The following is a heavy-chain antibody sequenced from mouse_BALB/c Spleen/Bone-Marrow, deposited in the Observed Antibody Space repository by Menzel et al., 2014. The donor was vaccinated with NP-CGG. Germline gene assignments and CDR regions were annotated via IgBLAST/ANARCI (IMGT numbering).Heavy chain of an antibody. CDR3: ARGHYGDY. CDR1: GFTFSNSA. CDR2: ISSGGNT. Sequence: EVQLQESGGGLVKPGGSLKLSCAASGFTFSNSAMSWVRQTPEKRLEWVASISSGGNTYYPVSVKGRFTISGDSARNILYVQMSSLGSEDTAMYYCARGHYGDYWGRGTTLTVSS. V-gene: IGHV5-6-5*01. J-gene: IGHJ2*01. D-gene: IGHD1-1*01.